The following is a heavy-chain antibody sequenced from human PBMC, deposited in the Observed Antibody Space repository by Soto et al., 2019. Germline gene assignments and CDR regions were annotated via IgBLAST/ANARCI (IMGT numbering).Heavy chain of an antibody. CDR1: GYTFTSYD. CDR2: MNPNSGNT. J-gene: IGHJ6*02. V-gene: IGHV1-8*01. CDR3: ARVKWGGHYYYYGMDV. D-gene: IGHD1-26*01. Sequence: ASVKVSCKASGYTFTSYDINWVRQATGQGLEWMGWMNPNSGNTGYAQKFQGRVTMTRNTSISTAYMELSSLRSEDTAVYYCARVKWGGHYYYYGMDVWGQGTTVTVSS.